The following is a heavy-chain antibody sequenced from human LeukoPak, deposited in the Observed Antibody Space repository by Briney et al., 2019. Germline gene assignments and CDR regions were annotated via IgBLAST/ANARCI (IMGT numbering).Heavy chain of an antibody. CDR2: IWYDGSNR. CDR1: GFTFSSYG. Sequence: GRSLRLSCAASGFTFSSYGMHWVRQAPGKGLEWVAVIWYDGSNRYYADSVKGRFTISRDNSKNTLYLQLNSLRAEDTAVYHCARGKREVLNTRVFDYWGQGILVIVSS. V-gene: IGHV3-33*01. CDR3: ARGKREVLNTRVFDY. D-gene: IGHD1-26*01. J-gene: IGHJ4*02.